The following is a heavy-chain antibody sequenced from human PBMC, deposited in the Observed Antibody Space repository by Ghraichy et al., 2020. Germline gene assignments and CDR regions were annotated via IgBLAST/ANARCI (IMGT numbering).Heavy chain of an antibody. J-gene: IGHJ4*01. V-gene: IGHV3-7*03. CDR2: IKQDGSVK. Sequence: LSLTCAASGFTFSNYWMTWVRQAPGKGLEWVANIKQDGSVKYYVDSLKGRFTVSRDNAKNSLYLQMNSLRAEDTAVYYCARIGYSSSSLDYWGHGTLLTVSS. CDR1: GFTFSNYW. D-gene: IGHD6-6*01. CDR3: ARIGYSSSSLDY.